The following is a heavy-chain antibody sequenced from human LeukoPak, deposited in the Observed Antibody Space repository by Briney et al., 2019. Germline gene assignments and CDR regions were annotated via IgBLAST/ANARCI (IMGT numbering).Heavy chain of an antibody. J-gene: IGHJ5*02. CDR3: ARGGNCSGGSCYSDRGWFDP. D-gene: IGHD2-15*01. Sequence: TSETLSLTCTVSGGSISSYYWSWIRQPPGKGLEWIGYIYYSGSTNYNPSLKSRVTISVDTSKNQFSLKLSSVTAADTAVYYCARGGNCSGGSCYSDRGWFDPWGQGTLVTVSS. CDR2: IYYSGST. V-gene: IGHV4-59*01. CDR1: GGSISSYY.